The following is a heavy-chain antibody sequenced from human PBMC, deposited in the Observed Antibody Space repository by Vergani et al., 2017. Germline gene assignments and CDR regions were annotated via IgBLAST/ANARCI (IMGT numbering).Heavy chain of an antibody. CDR1: GYTFTKFG. V-gene: IGHV1-18*01. D-gene: IGHD5-18*01. CDR3: ARGGGQTALDL. J-gene: IGHJ4*02. CDR2: IIAYNANT. Sequence: QVQLVQSGAEVKKPGASVKVSCKASGYTFTKFGITWVRQAPGQGLQWMGWIIAYNANTNFAQKLQGRVFMTTDTSTRTAYMELRSLRSDDTAVYYCARGGGQTALDLWGQGTLVTVSS.